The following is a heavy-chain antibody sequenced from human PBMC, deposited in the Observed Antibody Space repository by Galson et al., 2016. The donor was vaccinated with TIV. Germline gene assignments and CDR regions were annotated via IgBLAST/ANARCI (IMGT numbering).Heavy chain of an antibody. CDR2: IYGGGGT. J-gene: IGHJ6*02. D-gene: IGHD4-17*01. CDR1: GFSISSNY. CDR3: ARDRLLSMTPVTTGYGMDV. Sequence: SLRLSCAASGFSISSNYMNWVRQAPGKGLEWVSFIYGGGGTDNADSVRGRFTISRYDSKNTLYLQMNSLRTEDTAVYYCARDRLLSMTPVTTGYGMDVWGQGTTVPASS. V-gene: IGHV3-66*02.